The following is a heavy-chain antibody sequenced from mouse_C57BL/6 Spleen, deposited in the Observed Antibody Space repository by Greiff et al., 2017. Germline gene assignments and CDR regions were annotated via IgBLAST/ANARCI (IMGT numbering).Heavy chain of an antibody. CDR1: GYAFSSYW. CDR2: IYPGDGDT. V-gene: IGHV1-80*01. Sequence: QVQLQQSGAELVKPGASVKISCKASGYAFSSYWMNWVKQRPGKGLEGIGQIYPGDGDTNYNGKFKGKATLTADKSSSTAYMQLSSLTSEDSAVYFCARGRLYDGYPWGFAYWGQGTLVTVSA. CDR3: ARGRLYDGYPWGFAY. D-gene: IGHD2-3*01. J-gene: IGHJ3*01.